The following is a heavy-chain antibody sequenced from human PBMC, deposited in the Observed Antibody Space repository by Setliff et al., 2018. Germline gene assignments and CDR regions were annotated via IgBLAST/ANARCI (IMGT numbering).Heavy chain of an antibody. J-gene: IGHJ4*02. Sequence: ASVKVSCKASGYTFTDYGITWVRQAPGQGLEWMGWISAYNGDTNYAQKLQGRVTMTTDTSTSTAYMELRSLRSDDTAVYYCASGDILTGSDYWGQGTLVTVSS. D-gene: IGHD3-9*01. V-gene: IGHV1-18*01. CDR3: ASGDILTGSDY. CDR2: ISAYNGDT. CDR1: GYTFTDYG.